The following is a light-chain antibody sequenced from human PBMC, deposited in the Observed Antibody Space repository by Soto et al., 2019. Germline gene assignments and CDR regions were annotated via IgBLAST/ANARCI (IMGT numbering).Light chain of an antibody. CDR2: DAS. Sequence: EIGLTQSPVTLSLSPGERATVSCRASQSVSSYLAWFQQKPGQPPRFLIYDASNRATGIPARLSGSGSGTDFTLTISSIESEDSAVYYCQQRSNWITFGQGTRLEIK. J-gene: IGKJ5*01. V-gene: IGKV3-11*01. CDR3: QQRSNWIT. CDR1: QSVSSY.